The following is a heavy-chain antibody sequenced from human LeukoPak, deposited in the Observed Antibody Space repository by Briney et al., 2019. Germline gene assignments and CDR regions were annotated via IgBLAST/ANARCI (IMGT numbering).Heavy chain of an antibody. D-gene: IGHD1-26*01. Sequence: GESLKISCEPSGYKFTTYWISWVRQMPGEGLEWVGVIYPGDSDTRYSPSFQGHVTISADTSFSTAYLQWVSLSTSDSAVYYCARSTDYYRHNWFDSWGQGTLVTVSS. J-gene: IGHJ5*01. CDR2: IYPGDSDT. CDR1: GYKFTTYW. CDR3: ARSTDYYRHNWFDS. V-gene: IGHV5-51*01.